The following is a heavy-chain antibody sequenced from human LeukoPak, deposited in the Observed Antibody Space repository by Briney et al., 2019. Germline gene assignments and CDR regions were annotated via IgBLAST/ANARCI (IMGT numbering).Heavy chain of an antibody. J-gene: IGHJ5*02. CDR2: IRYDGSNK. Sequence: PGGSLRLSCAASGFTFSSYGMHWVRQAPGKGLEWVAFIRYDGSNKYYADSVKGRFTISRDNAKNSLYLQMNSLRAEDTAVYYCAREDYGDYVGWFDPWGQGTLVTVSS. CDR3: AREDYGDYVGWFDP. V-gene: IGHV3-30*02. D-gene: IGHD4-17*01. CDR1: GFTFSSYG.